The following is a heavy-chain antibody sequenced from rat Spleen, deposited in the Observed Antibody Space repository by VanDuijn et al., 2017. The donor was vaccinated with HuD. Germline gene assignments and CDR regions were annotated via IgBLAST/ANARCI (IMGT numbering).Heavy chain of an antibody. CDR3: TTCYDGTYYYEGLWYFDF. D-gene: IGHD1-12*02. CDR2: ISYDGGST. V-gene: IGHV5-20*01. J-gene: IGHJ1*01. Sequence: EVQLVESGGGLVQPGRSMKLSCAASGFTFSNYGMAWVRQAPKKGLEWVAYISYDGGSTYYRDSVKGRFTISRDNAKSTLYLQMDSLRSEDTATYYCTTCYDGTYYYEGLWYFDFWGPGTMVTVSS. CDR1: GFTFSNYG.